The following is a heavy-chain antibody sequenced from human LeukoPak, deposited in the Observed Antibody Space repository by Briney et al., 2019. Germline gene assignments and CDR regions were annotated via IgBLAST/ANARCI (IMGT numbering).Heavy chain of an antibody. CDR1: GYTFTSYG. Sequence: GASVKVSCKASGYTFTSYGISWVRQAPGQGLEWMGWISAYNGNTNYAQKLQGRVTMTTDTSTSTAYMELRSLRSDDTAVYYCARGRYYDSSGYFWYYYYGMDVWGQGTTVTVSS. CDR2: ISAYNGNT. J-gene: IGHJ6*02. D-gene: IGHD3-22*01. V-gene: IGHV1-18*01. CDR3: ARGRYYDSSGYFWYYYYGMDV.